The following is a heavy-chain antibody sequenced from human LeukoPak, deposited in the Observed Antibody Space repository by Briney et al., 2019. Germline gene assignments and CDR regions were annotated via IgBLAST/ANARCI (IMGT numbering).Heavy chain of an antibody. Sequence: SETLSLTCAVYGGSFSGYYWGWVRQPPGTGLEWIGSIYYSGSTYYNPSLKSRVTISVDTSKNQFSLKLSSVTAADTAVYYCARHGDGSSLVGYYYYAMDVWGQGTTVTVSS. V-gene: IGHV4-39*01. D-gene: IGHD1-26*01. CDR1: GGSFSGYY. CDR3: ARHGDGSSLVGYYYYAMDV. J-gene: IGHJ6*02. CDR2: IYYSGST.